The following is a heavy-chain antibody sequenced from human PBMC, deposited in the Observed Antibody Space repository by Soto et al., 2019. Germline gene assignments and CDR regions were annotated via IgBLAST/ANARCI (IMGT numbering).Heavy chain of an antibody. V-gene: IGHV1-18*01. J-gene: IGHJ4*02. Sequence: GASVKVSCKASGYNVKTYGIGWVRQAPGQGLEWMGWFSAYNGNAKYAQKFKGRVTMTTDTSTRTAYMELRSLRSGDTGIYFCARLVSGSVVGSSWDFEYWGQGTLVTVSS. CDR2: FSAYNGNA. D-gene: IGHD1-26*01. CDR3: ARLVSGSVVGSSWDFEY. CDR1: GYNVKTYG.